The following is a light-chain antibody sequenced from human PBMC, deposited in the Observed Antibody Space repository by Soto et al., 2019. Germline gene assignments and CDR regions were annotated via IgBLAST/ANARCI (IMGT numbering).Light chain of an antibody. CDR2: KVS. CDR3: NSYAGSNNLGVI. Sequence: QSVLTQPPSASGSPGQSVTISCTGTSGDVGGYNYVSWYQQHPGRAPKLMIYKVSKRPSGVPDRFSGSKSGNTASLTVSGLRAEDEADYYCNSYAGSNNLGVIFGGGTKLTVL. J-gene: IGLJ2*01. V-gene: IGLV2-8*01. CDR1: SGDVGGYNY.